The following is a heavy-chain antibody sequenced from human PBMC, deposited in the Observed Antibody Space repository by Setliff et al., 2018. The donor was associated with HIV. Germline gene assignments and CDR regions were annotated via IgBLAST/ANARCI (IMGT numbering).Heavy chain of an antibody. CDR1: GGSISSGDYY. CDR3: ARDSGRRNDAFDI. J-gene: IGHJ3*02. CDR2: IYYSGST. V-gene: IGHV4-30-4*08. Sequence: SETLSLTCTVSGGSISSGDYYWSWIRQPPGKGLEWIGYIYYSGSTYYNPSLKSRVTISVDTSKNQFSLKLSSATAADTAVYYCARDSGRRNDAFDIWGQGTMVTVSS. D-gene: IGHD3-10*01.